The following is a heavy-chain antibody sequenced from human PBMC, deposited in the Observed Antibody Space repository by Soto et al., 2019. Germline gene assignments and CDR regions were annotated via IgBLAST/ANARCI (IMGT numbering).Heavy chain of an antibody. CDR2: ISASTRNT. Sequence: QVQLVQSGAEVKKPGASVKVSCQASGYTFTNYAISWVRQAPGQGLEWMGWISASTRNTDQAQNFQGRVTMTIDTSTNTANMELRSLRSDDTAVYYCARCDCSGGSCYACWHFDLWGRGTLVTVSS. J-gene: IGHJ2*01. CDR3: ARCDCSGGSCYACWHFDL. V-gene: IGHV1-18*01. CDR1: GYTFTNYA. D-gene: IGHD2-15*01.